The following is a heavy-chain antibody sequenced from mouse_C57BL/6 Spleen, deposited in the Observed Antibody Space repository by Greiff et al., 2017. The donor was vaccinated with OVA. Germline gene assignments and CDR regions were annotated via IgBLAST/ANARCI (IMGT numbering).Heavy chain of an antibody. Sequence: QVHVKQSGAELVRPGTSVKLSCKASGYAFTNYLIAWVKQRPGQGLEWIGVINPGSGGTNYNEKFKGKATLTADKSSSTAYMQLSSLTSEDSAVYFCARCGYDAMDDWGQGTSVTVSS. CDR1: GYAFTNYL. CDR3: ARCGYDAMDD. J-gene: IGHJ4*01. V-gene: IGHV1-54*01. CDR2: INPGSGGT.